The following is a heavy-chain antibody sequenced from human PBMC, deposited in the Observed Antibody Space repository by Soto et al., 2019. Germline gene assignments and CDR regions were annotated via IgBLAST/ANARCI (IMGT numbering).Heavy chain of an antibody. V-gene: IGHV4-30-2*01. J-gene: IGHJ3*02. Sequence: SETLSLTCTVSGGSINTGGYFWTWIRQHPGKGLEWIGYIYHSGSTYYNPSLKSRVTISVDRSKNQFSLKLSSVTAADTAVYYCAFSPRGDDAFDIWGQGTMVTVSS. CDR1: GGSINTGGYF. CDR2: IYHSGST. CDR3: AFSPRGDDAFDI. D-gene: IGHD3-10*01.